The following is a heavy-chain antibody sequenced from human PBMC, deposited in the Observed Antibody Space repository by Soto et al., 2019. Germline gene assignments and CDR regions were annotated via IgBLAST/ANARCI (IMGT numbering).Heavy chain of an antibody. CDR1: GYTFNTYG. D-gene: IGHD3-22*01. CDR2: ISAYDGKT. CDR3: ARQFDSDTTGYYYAY. Sequence: RASVKVSCKTSGYTFNTYGINWVRQAPGQGLELMGWISAYDGKTTYAEKFQGRVTLTTDTSTSTVYMELSRLRSEDTAVYYCARQFDSDTTGYYYAYWGQGTLVTVSS. J-gene: IGHJ4*02. V-gene: IGHV1-18*01.